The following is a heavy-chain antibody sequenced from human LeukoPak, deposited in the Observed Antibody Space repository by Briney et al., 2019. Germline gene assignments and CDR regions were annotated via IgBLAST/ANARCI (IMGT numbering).Heavy chain of an antibody. CDR2: ISGSGGST. V-gene: IGHV3-23*01. CDR1: GFTFSSYA. CDR3: AKDSKIVGPTFRSYHYMDV. Sequence: PGGSLRLSCAASGFTFSSYAMSWVRQAPGKGLEWVSAISGSGGSTYYANSVKGRFTISRDNSKNTLYLQMNSLRAEDTAVYYCAKDSKIVGPTFRSYHYMDVWGKGTTVTVSS. J-gene: IGHJ6*03. D-gene: IGHD1-26*01.